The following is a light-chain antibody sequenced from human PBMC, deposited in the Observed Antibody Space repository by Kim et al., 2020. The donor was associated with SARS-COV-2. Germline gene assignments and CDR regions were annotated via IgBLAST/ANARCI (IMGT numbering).Light chain of an antibody. CDR3: NSRDNSGNRVL. CDR2: AKD. CDR1: SLRIFY. Sequence: SSELTQDHAVSVALGQTVRITCQGDSLRIFYASWYQQKPGQAPVLVIYAKDNRPSGIPDRFSGSSSGDTASLTITGAQAEDEADYYCNSRDNSGNRVLFGGGTQLTVL. J-gene: IGLJ3*02. V-gene: IGLV3-19*01.